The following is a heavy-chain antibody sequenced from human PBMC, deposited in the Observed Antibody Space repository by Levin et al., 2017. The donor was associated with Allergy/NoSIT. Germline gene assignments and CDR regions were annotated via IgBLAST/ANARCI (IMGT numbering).Heavy chain of an antibody. D-gene: IGHD6-13*01. CDR2: TYYRSKWYN. CDR1: GDRVSSNSAA. CDR3: ARAPFFSSSWYSYFDY. V-gene: IGHV6-1*01. Sequence: SQTLSLTCAISGDRVSSNSAAWNWIRQSPSRGLEWLGRTYYRSKWYNDYAVSVKSRITINPDTSKNQFSLQLNSVTPEDTAVYYCARAPFFSSSWYSYFDYWGQGTLVTVSS. J-gene: IGHJ4*02.